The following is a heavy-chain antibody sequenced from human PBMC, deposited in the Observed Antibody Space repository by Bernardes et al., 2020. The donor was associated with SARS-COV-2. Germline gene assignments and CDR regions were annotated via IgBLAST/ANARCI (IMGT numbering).Heavy chain of an antibody. J-gene: IGHJ6*02. CDR2: ISGSGSVT. V-gene: IGHV3-48*02. D-gene: IGHD3-16*02. CDR1: GFTFSSHI. CDR3: ARSVYGDYGMDV. Sequence: LRLSCVASGFTFSSHIMNWVRQAPGKGLEWVSYISGSGSVTYLADSLKGRFTISRDNAQKSLYLQMNSLRDDDTGVYYCARSVYGDYGMDVWGPGTTVTV.